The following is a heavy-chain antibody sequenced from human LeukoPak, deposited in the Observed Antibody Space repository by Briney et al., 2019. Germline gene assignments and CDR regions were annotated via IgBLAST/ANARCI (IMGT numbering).Heavy chain of an antibody. Sequence: PSETLSLTCTVSGGSSSETTYYWTWIRQPPGKGLGWIASIYFSETKYNPSLKSRVTISGDTSKNQFSLKLSSVTAADTAVYYCASPSKLVISRGGFDIWGQGTVVTVSA. J-gene: IGHJ3*02. V-gene: IGHV4-39*01. CDR2: IYFSET. CDR3: ASPSKLVISRGGFDI. D-gene: IGHD3-22*01. CDR1: GGSSSETTYY.